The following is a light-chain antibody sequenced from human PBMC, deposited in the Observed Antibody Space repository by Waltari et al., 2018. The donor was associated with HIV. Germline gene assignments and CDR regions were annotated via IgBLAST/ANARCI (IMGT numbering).Light chain of an antibody. J-gene: IGLJ3*02. CDR3: QSYDSTCV. CDR2: GNS. Sequence: QSVLTQPPSVSGAPGQRVTISCTGSSSNIGAGYDVHWYQQLPGTAPKLLIYGNSNRPSGVPDRFSGSKSGTSASLAITGLQAEDEADYYCQSYDSTCVFGGGTKLTVL. V-gene: IGLV1-40*01. CDR1: SSNIGAGYD.